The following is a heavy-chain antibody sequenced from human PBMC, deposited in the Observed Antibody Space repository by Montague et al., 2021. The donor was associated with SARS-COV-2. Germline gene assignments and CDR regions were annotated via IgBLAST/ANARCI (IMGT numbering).Heavy chain of an antibody. D-gene: IGHD3-9*01. Sequence: SLRLSCAASGFTFSSYAMSWVRQAPGKGLEWVSAISGSGGSTYYADSVKGRFTISRDNSKNTLYLQMNSLRAEDTAVYYCAKRPLRYFDWLSDYWGQGTLVTVSS. J-gene: IGHJ4*02. V-gene: IGHV3-23*01. CDR2: ISGSGGST. CDR1: GFTFSSYA. CDR3: AKRPLRYFDWLSDY.